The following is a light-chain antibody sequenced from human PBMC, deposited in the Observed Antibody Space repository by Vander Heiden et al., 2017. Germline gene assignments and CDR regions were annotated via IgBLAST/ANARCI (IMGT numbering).Light chain of an antibody. V-gene: IGLV3-1*01. CDR2: KDS. CDR3: QAWDSSTVV. Sequence: SYELTPPPSVSVSPGQTASITCSGCNSGDKYAGWYQQKPGPAPVLVIYKDSKRPSGIPERFSGSNSGNTATLTISGTQAMDEADYYCQAWDSSTVVFGGGTKLTVL. J-gene: IGLJ2*01. CDR1: NSGDKY.